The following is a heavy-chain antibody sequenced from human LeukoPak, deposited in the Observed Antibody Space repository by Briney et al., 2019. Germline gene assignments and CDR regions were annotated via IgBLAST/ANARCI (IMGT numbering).Heavy chain of an antibody. J-gene: IGHJ5*02. V-gene: IGHV3-23*01. CDR1: GFTFSSYA. CDR3: AKDRDYGSGSYYYGFDP. D-gene: IGHD3-10*01. CDR2: ISGSGGST. Sequence: GGSLRLSCAASGFTFSSYAMSWVRQAPGKGLEWVSAISGSGGSTYYPDSVKGRFTISRDNSKNTLYLQMSSLRVEDTAVYYCAKDRDYGSGSYYYGFDPWGQGTLVTVSS.